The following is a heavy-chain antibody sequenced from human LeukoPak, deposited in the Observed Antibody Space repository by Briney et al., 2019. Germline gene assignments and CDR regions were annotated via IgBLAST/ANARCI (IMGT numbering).Heavy chain of an antibody. CDR2: ISDSGIT. CDR1: GDSVSSGY. D-gene: IGHD2-15*01. CDR3: AGRGHRYSRD. Sequence: PSETLSLTCTVSGDSVSSGYWTWIRQSPGKGLEWIGYISDSGITDYNPSLKSRLTISVDTSNNQFSLNLNSVTAADTAVYYCAGRGHRYSRDWGQGILVTVCS. V-gene: IGHV4-4*09. J-gene: IGHJ1*01.